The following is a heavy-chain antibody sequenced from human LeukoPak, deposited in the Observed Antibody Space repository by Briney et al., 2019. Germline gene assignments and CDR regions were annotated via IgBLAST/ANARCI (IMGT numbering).Heavy chain of an antibody. CDR2: IYYSGST. Sequence: PSEALSLTCTVSGGSISSYYWSWIRQPPGKGLEWIGYIYYSGSTNYNPSLKSRVTISVDTSKNQFSLKLSSVTAADTAVCYCARTTEAHSWRTRYYDYYMDVWGKGTTVTVSS. CDR3: ARTTEAHSWRTRYYDYYMDV. V-gene: IGHV4-59*01. J-gene: IGHJ6*03. D-gene: IGHD6-13*01. CDR1: GGSISSYY.